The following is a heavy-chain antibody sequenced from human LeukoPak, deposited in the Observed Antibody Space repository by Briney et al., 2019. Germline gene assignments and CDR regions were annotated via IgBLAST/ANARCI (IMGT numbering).Heavy chain of an antibody. D-gene: IGHD5-18*01. V-gene: IGHV4-39*01. CDR3: ARRDLWLHYYYCGMDV. CDR2: IYYSGST. J-gene: IGHJ6*02. CDR1: GGSISSSSYY. Sequence: SETLSLTCTVSGGSISSSSYYWGWIRQPPGKGLEWIGSIYYSGSTYYNPSLKSRVTISVDTSKNQFSLKLSSVTAADTAVYYCARRDLWLHYYYCGMDVWGQGTTVTVSS.